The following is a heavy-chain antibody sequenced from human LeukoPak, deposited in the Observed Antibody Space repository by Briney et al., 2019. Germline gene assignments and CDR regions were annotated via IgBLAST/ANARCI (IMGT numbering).Heavy chain of an antibody. V-gene: IGHV3-64*01. CDR2: ISSNGGST. Sequence: GGSLRLSCAASGFTFSSYAMHWVRQAPGRGLEYVSAISSNGGSTYYANSVKGRFTISRDNSKNTLYLQMGSLRAEDMAVYYCARGHFDYWGQGTLVTVSS. J-gene: IGHJ4*02. CDR1: GFTFSSYA. CDR3: ARGHFDY.